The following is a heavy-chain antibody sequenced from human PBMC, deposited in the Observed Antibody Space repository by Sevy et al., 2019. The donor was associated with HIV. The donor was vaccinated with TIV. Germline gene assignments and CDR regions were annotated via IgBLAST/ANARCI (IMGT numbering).Heavy chain of an antibody. CDR2: IRSKAYAGTT. CDR3: TRLWFGELPHY. J-gene: IGHJ4*02. V-gene: IGHV3-49*03. Sequence: GGSLRLSCTASGFTFGDYAMSWFRQAPGKGLEWVGFIRSKAYAGTTEYAASVKGRFTISRDDSKSIAYLQMNSLKTEDTAVYYCTRLWFGELPHYWGQGTLVTVSS. CDR1: GFTFGDYA. D-gene: IGHD3-10*01.